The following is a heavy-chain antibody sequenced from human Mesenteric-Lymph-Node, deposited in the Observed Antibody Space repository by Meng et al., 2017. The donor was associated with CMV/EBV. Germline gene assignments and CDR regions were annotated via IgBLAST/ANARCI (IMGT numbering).Heavy chain of an antibody. Sequence: GESLKISCAASGFTFSSYSMNWVRQAPGKGLEWVSSISSSSSYIYYADSVKGRFTISRDNAKNSLYLQMNSLRAEDTAVYYCARVERYYDFWSGIGRYYYYGMDVWGQGTTVTVSS. CDR2: ISSSSSYI. D-gene: IGHD3-3*01. J-gene: IGHJ6*02. CDR1: GFTFSSYS. CDR3: ARVERYYDFWSGIGRYYYYGMDV. V-gene: IGHV3-21*01.